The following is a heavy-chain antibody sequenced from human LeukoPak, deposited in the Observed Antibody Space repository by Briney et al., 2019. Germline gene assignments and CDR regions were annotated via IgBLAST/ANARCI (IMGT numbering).Heavy chain of an antibody. V-gene: IGHV3-9*03. D-gene: IGHD6-13*01. CDR2: ISWNGGRI. Sequence: GRSLRLSCAASGFTFGDYAMHWVRQTPGKGLEWVSGISWNGGRIGYADSVEGRFTISRDNAKNSLYLQMNSLRVEDMAFYYCATDEYSSPHGAFDIWGQGTMVTVSS. CDR3: ATDEYSSPHGAFDI. J-gene: IGHJ3*02. CDR1: GFTFGDYA.